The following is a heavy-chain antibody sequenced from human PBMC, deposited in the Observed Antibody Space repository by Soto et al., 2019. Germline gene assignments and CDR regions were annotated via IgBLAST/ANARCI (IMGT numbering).Heavy chain of an antibody. CDR2: IYKSTTT. V-gene: IGHV4-30-4*01. CDR3: AGGRYCLTGRSFQNSFDS. J-gene: IGHJ5*01. D-gene: IGHD2-15*01. Sequence: SETLSLNCSVSADSLSTVEYFWAWIRQPPGQALEDIGYIYKSTTTYYNPSFESRVAISLDKSKRHFSLNVTYVHAAETVVYCYAGGRYCLTGRSFQNSFDSRGQGTLVTVSS. CDR1: ADSLSTVEYF.